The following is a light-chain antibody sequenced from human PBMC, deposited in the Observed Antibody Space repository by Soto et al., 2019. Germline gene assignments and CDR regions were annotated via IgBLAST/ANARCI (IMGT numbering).Light chain of an antibody. Sequence: DIQMTQSPSSLYASVGDRVTITCRASQSISSYLNWYQQKPGKAPKLLIYAASGLHSGVPSTFSASGSGTDFTLTISRLQPEDFATYSGQQSDSTSWTFGQGTKVEIK. CDR1: QSISSY. V-gene: IGKV1-39*01. CDR3: QQSDSTSWT. J-gene: IGKJ1*01. CDR2: AAS.